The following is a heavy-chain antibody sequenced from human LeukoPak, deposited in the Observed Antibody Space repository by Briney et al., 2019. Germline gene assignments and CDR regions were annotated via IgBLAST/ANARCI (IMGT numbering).Heavy chain of an antibody. CDR1: RFTFSDYW. CDR2: IKQDGSEK. Sequence: GGSLRLSCAASRFTFSDYWMSWVRQAPGKGLEWVANIKQDGSEKYYVDSVKGRFTISRDNAKNSLYLQMNSLRAEDTAVYYCARAPRDSSGYYYGGAFDIWGQGTMVTVSS. D-gene: IGHD3-22*01. V-gene: IGHV3-7*01. CDR3: ARAPRDSSGYYYGGAFDI. J-gene: IGHJ3*02.